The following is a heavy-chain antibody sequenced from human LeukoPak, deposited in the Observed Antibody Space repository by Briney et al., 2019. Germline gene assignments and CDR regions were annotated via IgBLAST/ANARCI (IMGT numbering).Heavy chain of an antibody. CDR3: ARDGYSGNDGL. J-gene: IGHJ4*02. Sequence: GSLRLSCTASGFTFGDYAMSWIRQPPGKGLEWIGYSYYSGSTNYNPSLKSRVTISVATSKSQFSLKLNSVTAADTAVYYCARDGYSGNDGLWGQGSLVTVSS. V-gene: IGHV4-59*01. CDR2: SYYSGST. D-gene: IGHD5-12*01. CDR1: GFTFGDYA.